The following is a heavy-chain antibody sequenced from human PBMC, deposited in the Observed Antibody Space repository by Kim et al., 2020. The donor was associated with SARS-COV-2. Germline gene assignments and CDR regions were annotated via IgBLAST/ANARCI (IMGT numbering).Heavy chain of an antibody. CDR1: GFTFSSYA. J-gene: IGHJ6*02. CDR3: ATPKGYCSSSSCQTYYYYGMDV. D-gene: IGHD2-2*01. V-gene: IGHV3-23*01. CDR2: IGGSGGDT. Sequence: GGSLRLSCAASGFTFSSYAMSWVRQAPGNGLEWVSAIGGSGGDTYYADSVKGRFTISRDNSKNTLYLQMNSLRAEDTAVYYCATPKGYCSSSSCQTYYYYGMDVWGQGTTVTVSS.